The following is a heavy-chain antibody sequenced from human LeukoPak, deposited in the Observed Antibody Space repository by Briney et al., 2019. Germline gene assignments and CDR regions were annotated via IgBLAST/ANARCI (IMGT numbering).Heavy chain of an antibody. CDR3: ARDRGGSYSAIDY. CDR1: GFIFSSYS. CDR2: ISSSSITI. D-gene: IGHD2-15*01. Sequence: GGSLRLSCAASGFIFSSYSLNWVRQAPGKGLEWVSFISSSSITIYYADSVKGRFTISRDNAEKSLYLQMNSLRAEDTAVYYCARDRGGSYSAIDYWGQGTLVTVSS. V-gene: IGHV3-48*04. J-gene: IGHJ4*02.